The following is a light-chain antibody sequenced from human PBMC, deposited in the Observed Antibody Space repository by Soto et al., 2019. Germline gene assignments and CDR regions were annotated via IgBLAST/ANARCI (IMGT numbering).Light chain of an antibody. CDR3: SSYTSSSTVL. CDR2: DVS. Sequence: QSALTQPASVSGSPGQSITISCTGTSSDVGVYNYVSWYQQRPGKAPKLMIYDVSNRPSGVSNRFSGSKSGNTASLTISGLQAEDEADYYCSSYTSSSTVLFGGGTKLTVL. CDR1: SSDVGVYNY. V-gene: IGLV2-14*01. J-gene: IGLJ2*01.